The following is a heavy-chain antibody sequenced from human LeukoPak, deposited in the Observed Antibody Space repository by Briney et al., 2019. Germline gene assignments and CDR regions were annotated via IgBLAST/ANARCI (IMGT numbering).Heavy chain of an antibody. CDR2: INHSGST. V-gene: IGHV4-34*01. CDR3: ARVSRVGIFDY. D-gene: IGHD1-26*01. CDR1: GGSFSGYY. J-gene: IGHJ4*02. Sequence: SETLSLTCAVYGGSFSGYYWSWIRQPPGKGLEWIGEINHSGSTNYNPSPKSRVTISVDTSKNQFSLKLSSVTAADTAVYYCARVSRVGIFDYWGQGTLVTVSS.